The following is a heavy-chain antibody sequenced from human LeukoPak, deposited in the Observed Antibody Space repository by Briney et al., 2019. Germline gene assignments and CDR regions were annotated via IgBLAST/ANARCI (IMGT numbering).Heavy chain of an antibody. CDR2: ISYDGSNK. V-gene: IGHV3-30*04. D-gene: IGHD6-19*01. CDR1: GFTFSSYA. Sequence: GGSLRLSCAASGFTFSSYAMHWVRQAPGKGLEWVAVISYDGSNKYYADSVKGRFTISRDDAKKTLYLQMNSLRAEDTAVYFCVRGTSDWAGIDYWGQGTLVSVSS. J-gene: IGHJ4*02. CDR3: VRGTSDWAGIDY.